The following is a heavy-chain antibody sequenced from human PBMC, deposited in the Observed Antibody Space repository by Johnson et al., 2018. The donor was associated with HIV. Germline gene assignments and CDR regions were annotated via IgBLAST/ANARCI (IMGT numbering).Heavy chain of an antibody. J-gene: IGHJ3*02. CDR3: AKDRMYDYGDYGGAFDI. CDR1: RFTFSNYA. CDR2: ISWNSGSI. D-gene: IGHD4-17*01. Sequence: VQLVESGGGVVQPGRSLRLSCIASRFTFSNYAMHWVRQAPGKGLEWVSGISWNSGSIGYADSVKGRFTISRDNAKNSLYLQMNSLRAEDTALYYCAKDRMYDYGDYGGAFDIWGQGTMVTVSS. V-gene: IGHV3-9*01.